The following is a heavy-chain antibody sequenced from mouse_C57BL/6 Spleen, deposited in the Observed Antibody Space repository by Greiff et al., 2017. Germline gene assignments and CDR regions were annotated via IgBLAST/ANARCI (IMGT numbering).Heavy chain of an antibody. V-gene: IGHV1-26*01. CDR1: GYTFTDYY. D-gene: IGHD2-5*01. J-gene: IGHJ3*01. Sequence: EVQLQQSGPELVKPGASVKISCKASGYTFTDYYMNWVKQSHGKSLAWIGDINPNNGGTSYNQKFKGKATLTVDKSSSTAYMALRSLTSEDSAVYYCARAGDSNYVWFAYWGQGTLVTVSA. CDR2: INPNNGGT. CDR3: ARAGDSNYVWFAY.